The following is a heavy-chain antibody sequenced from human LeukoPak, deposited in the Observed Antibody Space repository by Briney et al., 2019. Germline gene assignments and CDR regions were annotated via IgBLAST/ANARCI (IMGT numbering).Heavy chain of an antibody. CDR3: ARGRPGELLWLYFQH. J-gene: IGHJ1*01. CDR2: IIPIFGTA. D-gene: IGHD3-10*01. Sequence: SSVKVSCKASGGTFSSYAISWVRQAPGQGLEWMGGIIPIFGTANYAQKFQGRVTITTDESTSTAYMELSSLRSEDTAVYYCARGRPGELLWLYFQHWGQGILVTVSS. CDR1: GGTFSSYA. V-gene: IGHV1-69*05.